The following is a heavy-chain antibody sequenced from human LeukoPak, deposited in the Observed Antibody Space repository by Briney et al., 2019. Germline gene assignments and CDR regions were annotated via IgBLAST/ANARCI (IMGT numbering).Heavy chain of an antibody. J-gene: IGHJ6*02. CDR1: GGSFSGYY. D-gene: IGHD3-16*01. CDR2: INHSGST. V-gene: IGHV4-34*01. Sequence: PSETLSLTCAVYGGSFSGYYWSWIRQPPGKGLEWIGEINHSGSTNYNPSLKSRVTISVDTSKNQFSLKLSSVTAADTAVYYCARDRRWGFNYYYYGMDVWGQGTTVTVSS. CDR3: ARDRRWGFNYYYYGMDV.